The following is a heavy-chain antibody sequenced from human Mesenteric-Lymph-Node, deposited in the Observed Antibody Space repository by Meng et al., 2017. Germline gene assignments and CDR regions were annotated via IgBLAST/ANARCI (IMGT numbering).Heavy chain of an antibody. D-gene: IGHD5-24*01. CDR3: ARDWGDGYNLPFDY. CDR1: GFTFSSYW. CDR2: INSDGSST. V-gene: IGHV3-74*01. Sequence: GESLKISCAASGFTFSSYWMHWVRQAPGKGLVWVSRINSDGSSTIYADSVKGRFTISRDNAKNTLYLHMNSLRAEDTAVYYCARDWGDGYNLPFDYWGQGTLVTVSS. J-gene: IGHJ4*02.